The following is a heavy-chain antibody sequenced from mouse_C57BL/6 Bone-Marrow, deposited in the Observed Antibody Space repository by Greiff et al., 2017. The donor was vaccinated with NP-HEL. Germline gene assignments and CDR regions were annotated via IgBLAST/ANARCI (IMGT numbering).Heavy chain of an antibody. D-gene: IGHD2-9*01. Sequence: EVNVVESGGGLVKPGGSLKLSCAASGFTFSSYAMSWVRQTPEKRLEWVATISDGGSYTYYPENVKGRFTISRDNAKNNLYLQMSQLKSEDTAMYYCARESLLWLRRNYYAMDYWGQGTSVTVSS. V-gene: IGHV5-4*01. CDR3: ARESLLWLRRNYYAMDY. J-gene: IGHJ4*01. CDR1: GFTFSSYA. CDR2: ISDGGSYT.